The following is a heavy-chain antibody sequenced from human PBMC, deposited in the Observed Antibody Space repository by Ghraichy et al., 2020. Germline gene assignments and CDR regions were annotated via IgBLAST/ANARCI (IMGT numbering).Heavy chain of an antibody. CDR1: GFSFSDYS. CDR2: ITGSSITI. D-gene: IGHD2-21*02. Sequence: GGSLRLSCEGSGFSFSDYSMIWVRLTPRKALEWVSYITGSSITIFYTDSVKGRFTISRDNAKNTLYLQMNNLRAEDTAVYFCVRELSGCGGDCLHYWGQGTLVTVSS. CDR3: VRELSGCGGDCLHY. J-gene: IGHJ4*02. V-gene: IGHV3-48*01.